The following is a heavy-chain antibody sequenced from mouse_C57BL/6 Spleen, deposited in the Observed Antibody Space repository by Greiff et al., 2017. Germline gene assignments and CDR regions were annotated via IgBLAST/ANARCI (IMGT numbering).Heavy chain of an antibody. CDR2: IDPENGDT. CDR3: TTFGYYGSSYYFDY. CDR1: GFNIKDDY. V-gene: IGHV14-4*01. J-gene: IGHJ2*01. Sequence: EVKLVESGAELVRPGASVKLSCTASGFNIKDDYMHWVKQRPEQGLEWIGWIDPENGDTEYASKFQGKATITADTSSNTAYLQLSSLTSEDTAVYYCTTFGYYGSSYYFDYWGQGTTLTVSS. D-gene: IGHD1-1*01.